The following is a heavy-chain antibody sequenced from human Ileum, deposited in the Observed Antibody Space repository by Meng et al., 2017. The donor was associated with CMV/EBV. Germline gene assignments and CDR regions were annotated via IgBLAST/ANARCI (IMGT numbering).Heavy chain of an antibody. CDR2: IKSKTDGGTT. V-gene: IGHV3-15*01. Sequence: GESLKISCAASGFTVSTNYMSWVRQAPGKGLEWVGRIKSKTDGGTTDYAAPVKGRFTISRDDSKNTLYLQMNSLKTEDTAVYYCTTSPRSYYDFWSGYYTSDYYGMDVWGQGTTVTVSS. J-gene: IGHJ6*02. CDR3: TTSPRSYYDFWSGYYTSDYYGMDV. CDR1: GFTVSTNY. D-gene: IGHD3-3*01.